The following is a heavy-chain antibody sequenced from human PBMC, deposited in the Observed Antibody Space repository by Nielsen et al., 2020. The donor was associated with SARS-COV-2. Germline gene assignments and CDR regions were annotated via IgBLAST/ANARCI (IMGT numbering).Heavy chain of an antibody. J-gene: IGHJ4*02. CDR2: ISSSTTHT. CDR1: GFTFTDYY. V-gene: IGHV3-11*05. CDR3: ARGYKADDY. Sequence: GGSLRLSCAASGFTFTDYYMSWIRQAPGKGLEWVSFISSSTTHTDYADSVKGRFTISRDNAKNSLYLQMNNLRAEDTAVYYCARGYKADDYWGQGTLVTVSS. D-gene: IGHD5-18*01.